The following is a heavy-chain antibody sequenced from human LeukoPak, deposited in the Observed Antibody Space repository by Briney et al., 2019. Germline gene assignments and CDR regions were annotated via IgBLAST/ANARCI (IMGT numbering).Heavy chain of an antibody. CDR1: GGTFSSYA. CDR2: IIPIFGTA. Sequence: SVKVSCKASGGTFSSYAISWVRQAPGQGLEWMGGIIPIFGTANYAQKFQGRVTITADESTSTAYMELSSLRSEDTAVYYCATLMVRVATTLISWFDPWGQGTLVTVSS. J-gene: IGHJ5*02. CDR3: ATLMVRVATTLISWFDP. D-gene: IGHD5-24*01. V-gene: IGHV1-69*13.